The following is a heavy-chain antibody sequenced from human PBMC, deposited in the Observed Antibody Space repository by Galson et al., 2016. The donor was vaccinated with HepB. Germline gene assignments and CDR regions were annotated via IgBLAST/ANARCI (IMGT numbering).Heavy chain of an antibody. CDR3: ARETYCSGGQCPSGMDV. J-gene: IGHJ6*02. CDR1: GYTFTTYY. D-gene: IGHD2-15*01. V-gene: IGHV1-46*01. Sequence: SVKVSCKASGYTFTTYYMHWVRQAPGQGLEWMGILNPIDGTTSYAEQFQGRVTMTRDTSTSTVYLELSSLTSEDTAMYYCARETYCSGGQCPSGMDVWGQGTTVTVSS. CDR2: LNPIDGTT.